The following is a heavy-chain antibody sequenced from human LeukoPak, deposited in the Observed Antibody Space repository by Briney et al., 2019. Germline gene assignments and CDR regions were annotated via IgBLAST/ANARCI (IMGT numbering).Heavy chain of an antibody. CDR1: GFTFSSYS. Sequence: GGSLRLSCAASGFTFSSYSMNWVRQAPGKGLEWVSSISSSSSYIYYADSVKGRFTISRDNAKNSLYLQMNSLRAEDTAVYYCARDEAGSSSGWPNWFDPWGQGTLVTVSS. D-gene: IGHD6-19*01. V-gene: IGHV3-21*01. CDR2: ISSSSSYI. J-gene: IGHJ5*02. CDR3: ARDEAGSSSGWPNWFDP.